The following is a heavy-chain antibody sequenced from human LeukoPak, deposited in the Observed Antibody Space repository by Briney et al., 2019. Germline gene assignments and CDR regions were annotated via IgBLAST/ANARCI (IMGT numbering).Heavy chain of an antibody. J-gene: IGHJ4*02. Sequence: PSETLSLTCAVYGGSFSGYYWSWIRQPPGKGLEWIGEINHSGSTNYNPSLKSRVTISVDTSKNQFSLKLSSVTAADTAVYYCARGFGSSAGYFDYWGQGTLVTVSS. CDR2: INHSGST. D-gene: IGHD6-6*01. V-gene: IGHV4-34*01. CDR1: GGSFSGYY. CDR3: ARGFGSSAGYFDY.